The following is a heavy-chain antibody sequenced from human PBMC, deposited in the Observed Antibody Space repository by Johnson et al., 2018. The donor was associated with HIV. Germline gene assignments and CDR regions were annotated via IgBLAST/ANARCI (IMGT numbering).Heavy chain of an antibody. CDR3: AKDMSRVVTPWAVSFDI. J-gene: IGHJ3*02. D-gene: IGHD4-23*01. CDR1: GFTFDDYA. Sequence: QLVESGGGVVQPGGSLRLSCAASGFTFDDYAMHWVRPAPGKGLEWVSSITWDSGTIGYADSVKGRFTISRDNAKISLYLQMDSLRAEDTAVYYCAKDMSRVVTPWAVSFDIWGQGTMVTVSS. V-gene: IGHV3-9*01. CDR2: ITWDSGTI.